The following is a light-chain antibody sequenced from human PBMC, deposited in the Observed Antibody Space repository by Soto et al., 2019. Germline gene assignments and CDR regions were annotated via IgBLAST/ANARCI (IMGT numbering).Light chain of an antibody. CDR2: GAS. V-gene: IGKV3D-15*01. CDR1: QFVSSN. CDR3: QQYHNWPPIN. J-gene: IGKJ5*01. Sequence: EILMTQSPVTLSVSPLERATLSCRAIQFVSSNLAWYQQKPGQAPRLLIYGASTRATGIPARFSGSGSGTEFTLTISNLQSEDFAVYFCQQYHNWPPINFGQGTRLEIK.